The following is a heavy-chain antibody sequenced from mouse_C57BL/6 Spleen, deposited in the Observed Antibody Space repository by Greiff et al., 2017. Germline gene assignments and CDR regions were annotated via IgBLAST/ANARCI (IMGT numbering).Heavy chain of an antibody. V-gene: IGHV1-61*01. CDR2: IYPSDSET. D-gene: IGHD1-1*01. CDR3: ARGAPVVATGYFDH. CDR1: GYTFTSYW. Sequence: QVQLQQPGAELVRPGASVNLSCKASGYTFTSYWMDWVRQSPGQGLEWIGNIYPSDSETHYNHKFKDKATLTVDKSSSTAYMQLSSLTSEDSAVYYCARGAPVVATGYFDHWGKGTTLTVSS. J-gene: IGHJ2*01.